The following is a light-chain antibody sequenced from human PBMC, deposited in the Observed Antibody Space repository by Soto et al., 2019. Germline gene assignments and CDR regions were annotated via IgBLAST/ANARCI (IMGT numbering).Light chain of an antibody. V-gene: IGLV2-8*01. J-gene: IGLJ2*01. Sequence: QSVLTQPPSASGSPGQSVTISCTGTSSDVGGYNYVSWYQQHPGEAPKLMIYEVTKRPSGVPDRFSGSKSGSTASLTASGLQAEDEADYYCSSYGGNNNLLFGGGTQLTVL. CDR2: EVT. CDR1: SSDVGGYNY. CDR3: SSYGGNNNLL.